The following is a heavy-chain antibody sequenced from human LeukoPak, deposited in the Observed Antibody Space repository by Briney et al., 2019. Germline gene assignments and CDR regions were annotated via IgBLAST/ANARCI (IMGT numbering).Heavy chain of an antibody. D-gene: IGHD4/OR15-4a*01. Sequence: ASVKVSCKASGYTFTSYDINWVRQATGQGPEWMGWMNPNSGNTGYAQKFQGRVTMSRNTSISTAYMELSSLRSEDTAVYYCARGDYGEQDYYYYYYMDVWGKGTTVTISS. CDR3: ARGDYGEQDYYYYYYMDV. J-gene: IGHJ6*03. CDR2: MNPNSGNT. CDR1: GYTFTSYD. V-gene: IGHV1-8*01.